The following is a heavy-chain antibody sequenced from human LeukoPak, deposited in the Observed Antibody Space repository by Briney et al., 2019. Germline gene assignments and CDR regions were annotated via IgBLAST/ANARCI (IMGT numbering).Heavy chain of an antibody. D-gene: IGHD3-9*01. CDR1: GYSFTSYW. CDR2: IYPGDSDT. J-gene: IGHJ4*02. CDR3: ARQLEDYDILTGYYRIFDC. V-gene: IGHV5-51*01. Sequence: PEESLKISCKGSGYSFTSYWNGWVRQMPGKGLEWGGIIYPGDSDTRYSPSFQGQVTISADKSISTDYLQWSSLKASDTAMYYCARQLEDYDILTGYYRIFDCWGQGTLVTVSS.